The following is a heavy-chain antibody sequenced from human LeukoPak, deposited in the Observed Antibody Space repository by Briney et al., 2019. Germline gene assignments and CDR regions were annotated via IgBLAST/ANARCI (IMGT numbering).Heavy chain of an antibody. CDR2: INPCGGST. D-gene: IGHD6-13*01. CDR3: ARETSSSCYAY. V-gene: IGHV1-46*01. CDR1: GYTFTSYY. Sequence: ASVKVSCKASGYTFTSYYMHWVRQAPGQGLEWMGIINPCGGSTSYAQKFQGRVTMTTDTSTCTVYVELSGLRCEDSSVYYCARETSSSCYAYSGHGTLVTASS. J-gene: IGHJ4*01.